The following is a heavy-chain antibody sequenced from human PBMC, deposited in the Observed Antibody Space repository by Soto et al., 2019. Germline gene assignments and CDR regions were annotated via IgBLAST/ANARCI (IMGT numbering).Heavy chain of an antibody. D-gene: IGHD3-10*01. V-gene: IGHV4-59*08. Sequence: QVQLQESGPGLVKPSGTLSLTCTVSGGSISSDYWNWIRQHPGKGLEWIGYIHSGSTTYSASLRSRVTIAVLTSNNQFSLTLSSVTAADTAVYFCARHDGSRSTDYWGKGTLVTVSS. CDR2: IHSGST. CDR1: GGSISSDY. CDR3: ARHDGSRSTDY. J-gene: IGHJ4*02.